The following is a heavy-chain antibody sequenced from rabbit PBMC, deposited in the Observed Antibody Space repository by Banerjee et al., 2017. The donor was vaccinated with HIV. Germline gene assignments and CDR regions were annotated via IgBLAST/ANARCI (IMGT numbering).Heavy chain of an antibody. CDR1: GFDFSSYY. J-gene: IGHJ4*01. D-gene: IGHD2-1*01. V-gene: IGHV1S7*01. Sequence: QLKETGGGLVQPGGSLTLSCKASGFDFSSYYMSWVRQAPGKGLEWIGIIYAGKGSTDYASWVNGRFTISSDNAQNTVDLQMNSLTAADTATYFCARERYDDYGGWDLWGPGTLVTVS. CDR3: ARERYDDYGGWDL. CDR2: IYAGKGST.